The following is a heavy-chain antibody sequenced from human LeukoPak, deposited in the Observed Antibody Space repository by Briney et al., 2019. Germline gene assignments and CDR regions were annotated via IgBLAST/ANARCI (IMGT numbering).Heavy chain of an antibody. Sequence: GGSLRLSCAASGFTFSGNAMSWVRQAPGKGLEWVSSLSYSGDTTYYADSVKGRFTISRDTSRNTLYLQMNSLRAEHTAVYYCAKDAGLIVGNYYFDYWGQGTLVTVSS. V-gene: IGHV3-23*01. J-gene: IGHJ4*02. CDR1: GFTFSGNA. CDR3: AKDAGLIVGNYYFDY. D-gene: IGHD3-16*02. CDR2: LSYSGDTT.